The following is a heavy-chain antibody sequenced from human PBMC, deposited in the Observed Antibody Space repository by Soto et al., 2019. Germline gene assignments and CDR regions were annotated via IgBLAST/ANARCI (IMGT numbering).Heavy chain of an antibody. D-gene: IGHD3-10*02. CDR2: FRAGGDDGTT. J-gene: IGHJ4*02. CDR1: GFTFSSYS. V-gene: IGHV3-23*01. Sequence: EVHLLESGGGLVQPGGSLRLSCVASGFTFSSYSMSWVRQAPGKGLEWVSGFRAGGDDGTTYYADSVKGRFTISRDNSKITLFLQMNSLRAEDTAIYYCAKKVNSCSGSQYFDYFGQGTLVTVAS. CDR3: AKKVNSCSGSQYFDY.